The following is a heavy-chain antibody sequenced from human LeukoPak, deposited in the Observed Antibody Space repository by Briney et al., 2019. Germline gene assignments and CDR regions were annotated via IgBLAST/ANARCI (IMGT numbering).Heavy chain of an antibody. D-gene: IGHD3-3*01. CDR1: GFTFSSYN. CDR3: ASLTIFGVVINDY. CDR2: IRYDGSNK. V-gene: IGHV3-30*02. Sequence: PGGSLRLSCAASGFTFSSYNINWVRQAPGKGLEWVAFIRYDGSNKYYADSVKGRFTISRDNSKNTLYLQMNSLRAEDTAVYYCASLTIFGVVINDYWGQGTLVTVSS. J-gene: IGHJ4*02.